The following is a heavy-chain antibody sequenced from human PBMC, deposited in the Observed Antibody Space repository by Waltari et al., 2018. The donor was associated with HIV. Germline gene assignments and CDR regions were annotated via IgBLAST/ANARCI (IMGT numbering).Heavy chain of an antibody. J-gene: IGHJ4*02. CDR2: ITYTGST. CDR1: GGSFSGYY. D-gene: IGHD3-3*01. Sequence: GLLKPSETLSLTCAVYGGSFSGYYWSWIRQSPGKGLEWIGEITYTGSTNFNSSLKSRVTISVDTSKNQFSLKLSSVTAADTAVYYCARGPYDFWSGYSDYWGQGTLVTVSS. V-gene: IGHV4-34*01. CDR3: ARGPYDFWSGYSDY.